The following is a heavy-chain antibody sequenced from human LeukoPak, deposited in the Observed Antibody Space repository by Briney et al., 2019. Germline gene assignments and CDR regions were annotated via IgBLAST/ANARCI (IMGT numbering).Heavy chain of an antibody. D-gene: IGHD2-2*01. CDR3: ARADCSSTSCLNAFDI. Sequence: ASVKVSCKASGYTFTGYYMHWVRQAPGQGLEWMGRINPNSSGTNYAQKFQGRVTMTRDTSISTAYMELSRLRSDDTAVYYCARADCSSTSCLNAFDIEGQGTMVIVSS. V-gene: IGHV1-2*06. CDR1: GYTFTGYY. CDR2: INPNSSGT. J-gene: IGHJ3*02.